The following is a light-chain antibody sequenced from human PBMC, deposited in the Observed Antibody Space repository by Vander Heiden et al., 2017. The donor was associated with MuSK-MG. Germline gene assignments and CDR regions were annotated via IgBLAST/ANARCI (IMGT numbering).Light chain of an antibody. V-gene: IGLV2-11*01. Sequence: QSALTQPRSVSGSPEQSVTISCTGTSSDVGAYNYVSWYQQHPGKAPILMIYDVSKRPSGVPDRFSGSKSGNTASLTISGLQAEDEADYYCYSYASSNIYWIFGGGTKLTVL. CDR2: DVS. CDR1: SSDVGAYNY. CDR3: YSYASSNIYWI. J-gene: IGLJ3*02.